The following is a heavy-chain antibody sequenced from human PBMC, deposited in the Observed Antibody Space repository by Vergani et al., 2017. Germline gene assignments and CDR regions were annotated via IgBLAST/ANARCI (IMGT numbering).Heavy chain of an antibody. CDR1: GGSISSGSYY. J-gene: IGHJ4*02. Sequence: QVRLQESGPGLVKPSQTLSLTCTVSGGSISSGSYYWSWIRQPAGKGLEWIGRIYTSGSTNYNPSLKSRVTISVDTSKNQFSLKLSSVTAADTAVYYCARESSGWHGGVDYWGQGTLVTVSS. D-gene: IGHD6-19*01. CDR2: IYTSGST. CDR3: ARESSGWHGGVDY. V-gene: IGHV4-61*02.